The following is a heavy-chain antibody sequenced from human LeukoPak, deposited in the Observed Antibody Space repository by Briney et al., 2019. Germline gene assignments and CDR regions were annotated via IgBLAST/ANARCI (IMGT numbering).Heavy chain of an antibody. V-gene: IGHV3-23*01. CDR3: ATYRQVLLPFES. CDR2: IFPSGGEI. CDR1: GFTFSTFA. D-gene: IGHD2-8*02. Sequence: GGSLRLSCAASGFTFSTFAMIWVRQPPGKGLEWVSSIFPSGGEIHYADSVRGRFTISRDNSKSTLSLQVNSLRAEDTAIYYCATYRQVLLPFESWGQGTLVTVSS. J-gene: IGHJ4*02.